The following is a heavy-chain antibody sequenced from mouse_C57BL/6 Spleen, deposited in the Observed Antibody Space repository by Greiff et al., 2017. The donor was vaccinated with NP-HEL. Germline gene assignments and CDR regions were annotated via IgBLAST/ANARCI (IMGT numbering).Heavy chain of an antibody. CDR1: GFNIKDYY. D-gene: IGHD1-1*01. Sequence: DVKLQESGAELVRPGASVKLSCTASGFNIKDYYMHWVKQRPEQGLEWIGRIDPEDGDTEYAPKFQGKATMTADTSSNTAYLQLSSLTSEDTAVYYCTGDYYGSAWFAYWGQGTLVTVSA. CDR3: TGDYYGSAWFAY. J-gene: IGHJ3*01. CDR2: IDPEDGDT. V-gene: IGHV14-1*01.